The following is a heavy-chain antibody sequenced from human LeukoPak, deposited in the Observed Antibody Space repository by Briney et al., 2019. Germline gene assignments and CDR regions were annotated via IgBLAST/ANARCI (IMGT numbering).Heavy chain of an antibody. CDR3: AGGVYDYVWGSYRPHFDY. CDR2: IYYSGST. J-gene: IGHJ4*02. D-gene: IGHD3-16*02. CDR1: GGSISSGDYY. Sequence: SQTLSLTCTVSGGSISSGDYYWSWIRQPPGKGLEWIGYIYYSGSTYYNPSLKSRVTISVDTSKNQFSLKLSSATAADTAVYYCAGGVYDYVWGSYRPHFDYWGQGTLVTVSS. V-gene: IGHV4-30-4*08.